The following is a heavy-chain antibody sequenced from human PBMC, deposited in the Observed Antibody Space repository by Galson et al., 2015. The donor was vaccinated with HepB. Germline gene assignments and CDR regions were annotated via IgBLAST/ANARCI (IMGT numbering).Heavy chain of an antibody. V-gene: IGHV3-7*03. D-gene: IGHD3-3*01. CDR1: GFTFSSYW. CDR2: IKQDGSEK. Sequence: SLRLSCAASGFTFSSYWMSWVRQAPGKGPEWVANIKQDGSEKYYVDSVKGRFTISRDNAKNSLYLQMNSLRAEDTAVYYCARVGGPPAHDAFDIWGQGTMVTVSS. J-gene: IGHJ3*02. CDR3: ARVGGPPAHDAFDI.